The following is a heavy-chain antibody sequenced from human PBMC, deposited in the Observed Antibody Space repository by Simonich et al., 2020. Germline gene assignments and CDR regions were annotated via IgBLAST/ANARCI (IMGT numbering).Heavy chain of an antibody. J-gene: IGHJ4*02. CDR3: ARLPDY. CDR2: IYYSGSP. Sequence: QVQLQESGPGLVKPSETLSLTCTVSGGSISSYYWSWIRQPPGKGLEWIGYIYYSGSPNYNPSLKSRGTISVDTSKNQFSLKLSSVTAADTAVYYCARLPDYWGQGTLVTVSS. CDR1: GGSISSYY. V-gene: IGHV4-59*08.